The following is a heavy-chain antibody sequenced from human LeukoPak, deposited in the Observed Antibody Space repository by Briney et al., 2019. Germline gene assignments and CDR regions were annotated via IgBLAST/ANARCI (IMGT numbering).Heavy chain of an antibody. CDR3: ARDVGASNFDS. V-gene: IGHV4-4*07. J-gene: IGHJ4*02. CDR1: GDSITSYY. D-gene: IGHD1-26*01. CDR2: IYTTGTT. Sequence: SETLSLTCTASGDSITSYYWSWIRQSAEKGLEWIGRIYTTGTTNYNPSLKGRVTVSVDTSKNQFFLKLRSVTAADTAVYYCARDVGASNFDSWGQGVQVTVSS.